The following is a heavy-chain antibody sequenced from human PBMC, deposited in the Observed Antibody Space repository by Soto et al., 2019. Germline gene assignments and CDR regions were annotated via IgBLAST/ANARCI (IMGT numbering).Heavy chain of an antibody. D-gene: IGHD3-3*01. CDR3: ARDFGDPAYYYYYGMDV. J-gene: IGHJ6*02. CDR1: GYTFTSYA. V-gene: IGHV1-3*01. CDR2: INAGNGNT. Sequence: ASVKVSCKASGYTFTSYARHWVRQAPGQRLEWMGWINAGNGNTKYSQKFQGRVTITRDTSASTAYMELSSLRSEDTAVYYCARDFGDPAYYYYYGMDVWGQGTTVTVSS.